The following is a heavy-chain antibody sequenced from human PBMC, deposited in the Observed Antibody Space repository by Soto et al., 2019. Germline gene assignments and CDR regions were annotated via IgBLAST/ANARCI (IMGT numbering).Heavy chain of an antibody. CDR1: GGTFSSYA. J-gene: IGHJ6*02. V-gene: IGHV1-69*13. D-gene: IGHD3-22*01. CDR3: ARARHSSGYYYYYYYGMDV. Sequence: SVKVSCKASGGTFSSYAISWVRQAPGQGLDWMGGIIPIFGTANYAQKFQGRVTITADESTSTAYMELSSLRSEDTAVYYCARARHSSGYYYYYYYGMDVWGQGTTVTVSS. CDR2: IIPIFGTA.